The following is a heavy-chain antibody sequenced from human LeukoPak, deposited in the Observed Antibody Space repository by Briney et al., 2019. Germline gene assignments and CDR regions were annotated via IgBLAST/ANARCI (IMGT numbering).Heavy chain of an antibody. Sequence: GGSLRLSCTASGFTLRSYAMGWVRQAPGNGLEWVSIIVDNGLITYYADSVKGRFTISRDTSKSTLYLQLNSLRAEDTAVYYCASVVEMPTAWLFFDYWGQGTLVTVSS. V-gene: IGHV3-23*01. J-gene: IGHJ4*02. D-gene: IGHD5-24*01. CDR3: ASVVEMPTAWLFFDY. CDR2: IVDNGLIT. CDR1: GFTLRSYA.